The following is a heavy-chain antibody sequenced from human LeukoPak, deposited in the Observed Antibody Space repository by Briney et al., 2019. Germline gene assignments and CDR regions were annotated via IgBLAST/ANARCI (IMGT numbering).Heavy chain of an antibody. D-gene: IGHD6-19*01. Sequence: GGSLRLSCAASGFTFSSYGMHWVRQAPGKGLEWVSSISSSSSYIYYADSVKGRFTISRDNAKNSLYLQMNSLRAEDTAVYYCASLPGIAVAGWGQGTLVTVSS. CDR2: ISSSSSYI. V-gene: IGHV3-21*01. CDR3: ASLPGIAVAG. CDR1: GFTFSSYG. J-gene: IGHJ4*02.